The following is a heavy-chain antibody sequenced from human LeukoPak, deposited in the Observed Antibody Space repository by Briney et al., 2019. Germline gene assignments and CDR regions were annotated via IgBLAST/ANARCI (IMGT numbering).Heavy chain of an antibody. Sequence: PSETLSLTRTVSGGSISSYYWSWIRQPPGKGLEWIGYIYYSGSTNYNPSLKSRVTISVDTSKNQFSLKLSSVTAADTAVYYCARGGLAVAVFDYWGQGTLVTVSS. V-gene: IGHV4-59*01. CDR3: ARGGLAVAVFDY. CDR2: IYYSGST. CDR1: GGSISSYY. J-gene: IGHJ4*02. D-gene: IGHD6-19*01.